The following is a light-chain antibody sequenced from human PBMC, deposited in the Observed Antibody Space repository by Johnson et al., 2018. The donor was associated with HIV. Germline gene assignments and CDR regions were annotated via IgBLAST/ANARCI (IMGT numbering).Light chain of an antibody. CDR3: GTWDSSLSAFYV. CDR2: ENN. CDR1: SSNIGNNY. Sequence: QSVLTQPPSVSAAPGQKVTISCSGSSSNIGNNYVSWYQQLPGTAPKLLIFENNKRPSGIPDRFSGSKSGTSATLGITGLQTGDEADYCCGTWDSSLSAFYVFGTVTKVTVL. V-gene: IGLV1-51*02. J-gene: IGLJ1*01.